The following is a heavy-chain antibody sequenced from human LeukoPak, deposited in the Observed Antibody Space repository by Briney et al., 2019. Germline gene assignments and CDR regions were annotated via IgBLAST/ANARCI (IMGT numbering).Heavy chain of an antibody. CDR2: IRYDGSNK. D-gene: IGHD4-17*01. V-gene: IGHV3-30*02. CDR1: GFTFSRCG. CDR3: AKGGNYCDYDYFDY. J-gene: IGHJ4*02. Sequence: GGSLRLSCAASGFTFSRCGMHWVRQAPGKGLEWVAFIRYDGSNKYYADSVKGRFTISRDNSKNTLYLQMNSLRAEDTAVYYCAKGGNYCDYDYFDYWGQGTLVTVSS.